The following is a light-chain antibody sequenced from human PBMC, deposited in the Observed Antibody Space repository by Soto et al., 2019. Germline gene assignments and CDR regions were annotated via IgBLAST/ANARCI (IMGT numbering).Light chain of an antibody. CDR3: QQYNNWART. J-gene: IGKJ1*01. V-gene: IGKV1-39*01. Sequence: DIQMTQSPSSLSASVGDRVIITCRASQSISSCLNWYQQKPGKAPKLLIYAASSLQRGVPSRFSGSGSGTDFTLTISSLQPEDFTVYFCQQYNNWARTFGQGTKVEVK. CDR1: QSISSC. CDR2: AAS.